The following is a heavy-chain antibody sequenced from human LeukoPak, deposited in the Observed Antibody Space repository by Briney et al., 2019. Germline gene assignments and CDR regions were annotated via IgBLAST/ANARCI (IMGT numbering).Heavy chain of an antibody. J-gene: IGHJ3*02. Sequence: GGSLRLSCGASGFSFSLYGMHWVRQAPGKGLEWVAFIWAAGNDDFYADSVKGRFTISRDNAKNSLYLQMNSLRAEDTAVYYCARNGGIAAAADAFDIWGQGTMVTVSS. CDR2: IWAAGNDD. D-gene: IGHD6-13*01. CDR3: ARNGGIAAAADAFDI. V-gene: IGHV3-33*01. CDR1: GFSFSLYG.